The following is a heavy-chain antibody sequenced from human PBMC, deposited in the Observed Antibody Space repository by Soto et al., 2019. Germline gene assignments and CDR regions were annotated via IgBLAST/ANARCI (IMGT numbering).Heavy chain of an antibody. CDR1: GFTFSSYA. Sequence: GGSLRLSCAASGFTFSSYAMSWVRQAPGKGLEWVSAISGSGGSTYYADSVKGRFTISRDNSKNTLYLQMNSLRAEDTAVYHCVRDLLGSGGHFDYWGQGTPVTVSS. J-gene: IGHJ4*02. CDR3: VRDLLGSGGHFDY. D-gene: IGHD7-27*01. V-gene: IGHV3-23*01. CDR2: ISGSGGST.